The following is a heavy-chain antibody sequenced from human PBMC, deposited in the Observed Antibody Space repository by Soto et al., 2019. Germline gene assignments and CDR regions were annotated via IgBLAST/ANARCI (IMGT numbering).Heavy chain of an antibody. D-gene: IGHD2-8*01. CDR1: GFPFSDYY. J-gene: IGHJ4*02. Sequence: LRLSCEASGFPFSDYYMSWIRQAPGKGLEWLAYISGGSDYTNSAQSVKGRFTISRDNARASLFLQMDDLRVDDTAMYYCARDLASSSTNYFDSWGQGTLVTVSS. V-gene: IGHV3-11*06. CDR3: ARDLASSSTNYFDS. CDR2: ISGGSDYT.